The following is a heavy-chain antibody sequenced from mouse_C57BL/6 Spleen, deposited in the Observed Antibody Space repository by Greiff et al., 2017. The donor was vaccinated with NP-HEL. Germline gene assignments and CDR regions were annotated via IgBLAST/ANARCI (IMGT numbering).Heavy chain of an antibody. D-gene: IGHD4-1*01. CDR2: ISYDGSN. V-gene: IGHV3-6*01. CDR1: GYSITSGYY. Sequence: EVKLLESGPGLVKPSQSLSLTYSVTGYSITSGYYWNWIRQFPGNKLEWMGYISYDGSNNYNPSLKNRISITRDTSKNQFFLKLNSVTTEDTATYYCARRNWGYAMDYWGQGTSVTVSS. J-gene: IGHJ4*01. CDR3: ARRNWGYAMDY.